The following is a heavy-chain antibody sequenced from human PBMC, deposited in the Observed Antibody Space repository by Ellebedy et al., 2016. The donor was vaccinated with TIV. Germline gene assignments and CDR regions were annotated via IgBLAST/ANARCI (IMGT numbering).Heavy chain of an antibody. Sequence: MPLETLSLTCTVSGGSISGYYWGWIRQPPGKGLEWIGYIFHRGTTYYSPYLKTRVTIAIDRSKNHFSLQLSSVTAADTAMYFCARGGGGGPLDSWGQGALVTVSS. CDR3: ARGGGGGPLDS. CDR2: IFHRGTT. D-gene: IGHD2-15*01. V-gene: IGHV4-59*12. J-gene: IGHJ4*02. CDR1: GGSISGYY.